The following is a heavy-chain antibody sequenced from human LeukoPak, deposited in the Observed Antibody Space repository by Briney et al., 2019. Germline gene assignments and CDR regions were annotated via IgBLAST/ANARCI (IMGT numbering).Heavy chain of an antibody. Sequence: SGGSLRLSCAASGFMFRDAAMTWVRQAPGKGLEWVSLIASSGLNTYYADSVKGRFTISRDSSKNTLYLQMNNLRAEDTAVYYCARGRGYGAYDWNDYWGQGTLVTVSS. D-gene: IGHD5-12*01. CDR2: IASSGLNT. CDR1: GFMFRDAA. CDR3: ARGRGYGAYDWNDY. J-gene: IGHJ4*02. V-gene: IGHV3-23*01.